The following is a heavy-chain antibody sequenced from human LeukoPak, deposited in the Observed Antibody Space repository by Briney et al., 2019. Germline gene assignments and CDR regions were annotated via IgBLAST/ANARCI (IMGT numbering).Heavy chain of an antibody. Sequence: QAGGSLRLSCAASGFTFSSYAMSWVRPAPGKGLEWVSAISGSGGSTYYADSVKGRFTISRDNSKNTLYLQMNRLRAEDTAIYYCAKDYGYYDSSGYSYDFDYWGQGTLVTVSS. D-gene: IGHD3-22*01. V-gene: IGHV3-23*01. CDR2: ISGSGGST. CDR3: AKDYGYYDSSGYSYDFDY. J-gene: IGHJ4*02. CDR1: GFTFSSYA.